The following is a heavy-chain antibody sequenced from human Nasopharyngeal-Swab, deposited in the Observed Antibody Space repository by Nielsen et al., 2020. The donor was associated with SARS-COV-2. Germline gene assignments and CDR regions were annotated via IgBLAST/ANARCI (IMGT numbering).Heavy chain of an antibody. D-gene: IGHD6-13*01. J-gene: IGHJ6*02. Sequence: ASMKASCKASGYTFTSYYMHWVRQAPGQGLEWMGIINPSGGSTSYAQKFQGRVTMTRDTSTSTVYMELSSLRSEDTAVYYCARDGIAAAGPQLYYYYYGMDVWGQGTTVTVSS. CDR2: INPSGGST. CDR3: ARDGIAAAGPQLYYYYYGMDV. V-gene: IGHV1-46*01. CDR1: GYTFTSYY.